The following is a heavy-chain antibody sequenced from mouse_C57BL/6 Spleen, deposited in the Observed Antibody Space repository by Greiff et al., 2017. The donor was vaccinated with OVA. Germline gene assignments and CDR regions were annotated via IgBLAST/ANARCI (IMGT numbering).Heavy chain of an antibody. V-gene: IGHV1-22*01. CDR1: GYTFTDYN. CDR3: AINYYGSRGWYFDV. Sequence: EVQLQQSGPELVKPGASVKMSCKASGYTFTDYNMHWVKQSHGKSLEWIGYINPNNGGTSYNQKFKGKATLTVNKSSSTAYMELRSLTSEDSAVYYCAINYYGSRGWYFDVWGTGTTVTVSS. D-gene: IGHD1-1*01. J-gene: IGHJ1*03. CDR2: INPNNGGT.